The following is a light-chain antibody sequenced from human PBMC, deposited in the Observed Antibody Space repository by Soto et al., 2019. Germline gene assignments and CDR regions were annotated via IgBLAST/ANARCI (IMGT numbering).Light chain of an antibody. V-gene: IGKV3-20*01. CDR2: ASS. J-gene: IGKJ1*01. CDR3: QQYGDSSWT. Sequence: EIVLTQSPGTLSSSPGERATLSCRASQSVSSSYLAWYQHKPGQAPRLLIYASSSRATGIPDRFGGSGSRTDFTLTISRLEPEDFAVYYCQQYGDSSWTFGQGTKVEIK. CDR1: QSVSSSY.